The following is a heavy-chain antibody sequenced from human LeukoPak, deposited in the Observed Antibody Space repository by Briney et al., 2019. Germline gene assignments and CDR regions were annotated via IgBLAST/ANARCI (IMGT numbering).Heavy chain of an antibody. CDR2: INHSGST. CDR3: ARHGYYYDSSGYSYYYYYYMDV. J-gene: IGHJ6*03. Sequence: SETLSLTCAVYGGSFSGYYWSWIRQPPGKGLEWIGEINHSGSTNYNPSLKSRVTISVDTSKNQFSLKLSSVTAADTAVYYCARHGYYYDSSGYSYYYYYYMDVWGKGTTVTISS. V-gene: IGHV4-34*01. D-gene: IGHD3-22*01. CDR1: GGSFSGYY.